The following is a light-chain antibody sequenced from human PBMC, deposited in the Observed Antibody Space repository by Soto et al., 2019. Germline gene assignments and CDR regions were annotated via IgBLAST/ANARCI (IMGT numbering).Light chain of an antibody. CDR3: AAWDDSLNGWV. J-gene: IGLJ3*02. V-gene: IGLV1-44*01. CDR1: SSNIGTNA. Sequence: QAVVTQPPSASGTPGQRVTISCSGSSSNIGTNAVNWYQQLPGTAPKLLIYNNIQRPSGVPDRLFGSKSDISASLAISGLQSEDEADYYCAAWDDSLNGWVFGGGTQLTVL. CDR2: NNI.